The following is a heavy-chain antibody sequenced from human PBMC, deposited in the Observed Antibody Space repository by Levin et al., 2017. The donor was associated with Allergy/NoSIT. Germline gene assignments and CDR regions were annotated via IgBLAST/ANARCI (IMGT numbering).Heavy chain of an antibody. CDR3: AKDPQDFGVVIIYYYYAMDV. Sequence: QTGGSLRLSCAASGFTFSSYGMHWVRQAPGKGLEWVAVISNSGTNKYYADSVRGRFSISRDNSKNTLYLQMNSLRPEDTAVYYCAKDPQDFGVVIIYYYYAMDVWGQGTTVTVSS. V-gene: IGHV3-30*18. D-gene: IGHD3-3*01. J-gene: IGHJ6*02. CDR1: GFTFSSYG. CDR2: ISNSGTNK.